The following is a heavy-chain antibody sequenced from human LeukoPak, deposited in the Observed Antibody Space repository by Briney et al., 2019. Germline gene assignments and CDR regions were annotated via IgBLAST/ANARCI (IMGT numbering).Heavy chain of an antibody. CDR1: GFTFSSYD. Sequence: GGSLRLSCAASGFTFSSYDMHWVRRATGKGLEWVSAIGTAGDTYYPGSVKGRFTISRENAKNSLYLQMNSLRAGDTAVYYCARDYGDFFYGMDVWGQGTTVTVSS. V-gene: IGHV3-13*01. D-gene: IGHD4-17*01. CDR3: ARDYGDFFYGMDV. J-gene: IGHJ6*02. CDR2: IGTAGDT.